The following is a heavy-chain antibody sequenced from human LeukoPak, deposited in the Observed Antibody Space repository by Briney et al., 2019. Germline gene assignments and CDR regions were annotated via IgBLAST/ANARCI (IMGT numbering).Heavy chain of an antibody. CDR3: ARGYYDFWSGYS. D-gene: IGHD3-3*01. CDR2: IIPMFGTA. J-gene: IGHJ5*02. CDR1: VGTFSNYT. Sequence: SVKVSCKASVGTFSNYTISWVRQAPGQGIEWMGRIIPMFGTANYAQKFQGRVTITADESTSTAYMELSSLRSEDTAVYYCARGYYDFWSGYSWGQGTLVTVSS. V-gene: IGHV1-69*13.